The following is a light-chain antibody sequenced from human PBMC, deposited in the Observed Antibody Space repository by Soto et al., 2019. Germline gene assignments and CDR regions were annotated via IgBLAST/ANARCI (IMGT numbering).Light chain of an antibody. CDR2: AAS. CDR3: LQLNTYPWT. J-gene: IGKJ1*01. CDR1: QVITND. Sequence: DIQMTQSPSSLSASVGDRLSITCRASQVITNDVGWYQQTPGKAPKRLIYAASPLQRGVPSRVSGSGSGTEVTLTISSLQPEDVATYYCLQLNTYPWTFGQGTKVDIK. V-gene: IGKV1-17*01.